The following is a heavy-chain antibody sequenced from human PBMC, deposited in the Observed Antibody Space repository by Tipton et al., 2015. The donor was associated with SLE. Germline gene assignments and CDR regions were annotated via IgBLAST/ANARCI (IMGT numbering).Heavy chain of an antibody. CDR3: VRRPVAGMLGRDYWYFDL. CDR1: GFSISSGYY. J-gene: IGHJ2*01. D-gene: IGHD6-19*01. CDR2: MYHSGST. V-gene: IGHV4-38-2*01. Sequence: TLSLTCGVSGFSISSGYYWGWVRQPPGKGLEWIGSMYHSGSTYYNPSLKSRVAISVDTSKNQFSLRLSSVTAADTAVYYCVRRPVAGMLGRDYWYFDLWGRGTLVTVSS.